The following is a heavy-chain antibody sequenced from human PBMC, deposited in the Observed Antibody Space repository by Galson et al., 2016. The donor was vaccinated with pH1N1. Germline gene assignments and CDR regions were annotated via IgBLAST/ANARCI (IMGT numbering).Heavy chain of an antibody. CDR2: ISGSGGRT. D-gene: IGHD6-19*01. CDR1: GFTFSCCA. V-gene: IGHV3-23*01. J-gene: IGHJ4*02. CDR3: AKHLYSSVDYFDY. Sequence: SLRISCAASGFTFSCCAMSWVRQAPGKGLEWVSRISGSGGRTDYADSVKGRFTISRDNSKNTLSLPMNSLGVEDTALYYCAKHLYSSVDYFDYWGQGTLGTVSS.